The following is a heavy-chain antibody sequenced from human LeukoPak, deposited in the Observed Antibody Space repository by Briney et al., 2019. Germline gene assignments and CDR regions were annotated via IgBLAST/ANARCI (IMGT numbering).Heavy chain of an antibody. D-gene: IGHD4-17*01. CDR3: ASGDYGEYGY. J-gene: IGHJ4*02. V-gene: IGHV3-72*01. Sequence: GGSLRLSCAASGFTFSDHYMDWGRHAPGEGVGWGGRTRNKANSYTTEYAASVKGRFNISRDDSKHSLYLQMNSLKTEDTAVYYCASGDYGEYGYWGQGTLVTVSS. CDR1: GFTFSDHY. CDR2: TRNKANSYTT.